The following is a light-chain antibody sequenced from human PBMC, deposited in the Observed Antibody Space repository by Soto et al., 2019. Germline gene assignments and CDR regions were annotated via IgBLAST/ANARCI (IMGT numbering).Light chain of an antibody. CDR2: EVT. V-gene: IGLV2-14*01. CDR3: SSYTSKSPLV. CDR1: NSDVGGFNY. Sequence: QSALTQPASVSGSPGQSITISCTGTNSDVGGFNYVSWYQQHPDKAPKLIIFEVTDRPSGVSNRSSGSKSGNTASLTISRHPSEEEAEYCCSSYTSKSPLVFGGGTKLTVL. J-gene: IGLJ2*01.